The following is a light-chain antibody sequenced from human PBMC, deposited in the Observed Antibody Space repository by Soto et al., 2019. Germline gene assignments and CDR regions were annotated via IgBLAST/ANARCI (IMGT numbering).Light chain of an antibody. CDR3: SSYTVSFARV. CDR2: DVN. Sequence: QSALTQPASVSGSPGQSITISCAGTNSDIGSYNYVSWYQHFPGKAPRLVIYDVNNRPSGVPNRFSGSKSGNTASLTISGLQAEDEADYYCSSYTVSFARVFGGGTKLTVL. J-gene: IGLJ3*02. CDR1: NSDIGSYNY. V-gene: IGLV2-14*03.